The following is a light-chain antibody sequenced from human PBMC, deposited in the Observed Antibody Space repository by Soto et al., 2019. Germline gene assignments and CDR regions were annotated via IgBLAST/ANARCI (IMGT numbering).Light chain of an antibody. J-gene: IGLJ2*01. CDR1: SSDVGGYHF. CDR2: EVS. V-gene: IGLV2-23*02. CDR3: CSYAGSSTFLV. Sequence: QSALTQPASVSGSPGQYITISCTGTSSDVGGYHFVSWFQQHPGKAPKLMISEVSKRPSGVSTRFSCSKSSNTAALTISGLHAEDEVDYYCCSYAGSSTFLVFVGGTKVTVL.